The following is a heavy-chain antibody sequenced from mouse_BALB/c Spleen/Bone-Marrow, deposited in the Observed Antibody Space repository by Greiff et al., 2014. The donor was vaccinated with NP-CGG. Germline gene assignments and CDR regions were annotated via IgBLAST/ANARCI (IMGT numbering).Heavy chain of an antibody. V-gene: IGHV2-9*02. Sequence: VKLMESGPGLVAPSQSLSITCTVSGFSLTSYGVHWVRQPPGKGLEWLGVIWADGSTNYNSALMSRLSIRKDNSKSKVFLKMNSLQTDDTAMYYCARITTATGAMDYWGQGTSVTVSS. D-gene: IGHD1-2*01. CDR1: GFSLTSYG. J-gene: IGHJ4*01. CDR2: IWADGST. CDR3: ARITTATGAMDY.